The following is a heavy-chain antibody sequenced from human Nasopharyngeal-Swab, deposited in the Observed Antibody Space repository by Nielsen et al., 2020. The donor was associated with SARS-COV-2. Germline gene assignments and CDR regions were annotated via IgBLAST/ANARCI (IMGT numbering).Heavy chain of an antibody. Sequence: GESLKISCSASGFVFSSYGMHWVRQAPGKGLEWVAVISYDGNNKYYADSVKGRFTISRDNSKSTLYLQVNSLRPEDTAVYYCAKEGSITMITVFRGTYFDYWGQGARVTVSS. V-gene: IGHV3-30*18. CDR1: GFVFSSYG. CDR3: AKEGSITMITVFRGTYFDY. D-gene: IGHD3-22*01. J-gene: IGHJ4*02. CDR2: ISYDGNNK.